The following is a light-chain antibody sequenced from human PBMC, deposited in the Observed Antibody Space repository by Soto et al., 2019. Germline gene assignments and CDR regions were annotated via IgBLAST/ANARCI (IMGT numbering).Light chain of an antibody. CDR3: QRSGRSPST. V-gene: IGKV3-20*01. J-gene: IGKJ1*01. Sequence: EIVLTQSPGTLSLSPGERATLSCRASQSVADNYLAWYQQKPGQAPSLLIYRASIRATGIPDRFSGSGSGTDFTLTISRLEPEDFAVYYCQRSGRSPSTFGQGTKVEIK. CDR2: RAS. CDR1: QSVADNY.